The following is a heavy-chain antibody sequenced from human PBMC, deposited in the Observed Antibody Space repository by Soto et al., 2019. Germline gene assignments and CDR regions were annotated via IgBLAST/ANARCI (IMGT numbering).Heavy chain of an antibody. D-gene: IGHD6-13*01. CDR2: IDWDDSK. CDR3: ARIRQQPGSYSYSYGMDV. J-gene: IGHJ6*02. V-gene: IGHV2-70*13. Sequence: SGPTLVNPTQTLALTCTVSGFSLSTTGMCVTWIRQPPGKALEWLALIDWDDSKYYSTSLRTRLTISKDTSKNQVVLTLTNMDPVDTATYYCARIRQQPGSYSYSYGMDVWGQGTTVTVSS. CDR1: GFSLSTTGMC.